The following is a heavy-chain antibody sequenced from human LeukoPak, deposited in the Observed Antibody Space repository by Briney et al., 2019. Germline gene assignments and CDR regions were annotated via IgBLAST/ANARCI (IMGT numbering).Heavy chain of an antibody. CDR3: ARGRQLWLQDY. D-gene: IGHD5-18*01. V-gene: IGHV4-59*01. CDR1: GGSISSYY. CDR2: IYYSGST. J-gene: IGHJ4*02. Sequence: SETLSLTCTVSGGSISSYYWSWIRQPPGKGLEWIGYIYYSGSTNYNPSLKSRVTISVDTSKNQFSLKLSSVTAADTAAYYCARGRQLWLQDYWGQGTLVTVSS.